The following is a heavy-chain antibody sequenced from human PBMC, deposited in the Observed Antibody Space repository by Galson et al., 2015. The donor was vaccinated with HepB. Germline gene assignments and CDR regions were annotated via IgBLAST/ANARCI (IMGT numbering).Heavy chain of an antibody. J-gene: IGHJ4*02. CDR2: IYWNDDK. Sequence: PALVKPTQTLTLTCTFSGFSLSTSGVGVGWIRQPPGKALEWLALIYWNDDKRYSPSLKSRLTITKDTSKNQVVLTMTNMDPVDTATYYCAHRPYCSSPSCYAAFDYWGQGTLVTVSS. CDR3: AHRPYCSSPSCYAAFDY. CDR1: GFSLSTSGVG. V-gene: IGHV2-5*01. D-gene: IGHD2-2*01.